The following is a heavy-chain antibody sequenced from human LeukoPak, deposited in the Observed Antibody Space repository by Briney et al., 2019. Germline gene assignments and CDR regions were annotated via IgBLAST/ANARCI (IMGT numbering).Heavy chain of an antibody. J-gene: IGHJ4*02. Sequence: SGGSLRLSCAASGFTFSSYSMNWVRQAPGKGLEWVSYISSSSSTIYYADSVKGRFTISRDNAKNSLYLQMNSLRAEDTAVYYCALAFGATMIVVDAKDYWGQGTLVTVSS. D-gene: IGHD3-22*01. CDR1: GFTFSSYS. CDR3: ALAFGATMIVVDAKDY. CDR2: ISSSSSTI. V-gene: IGHV3-48*04.